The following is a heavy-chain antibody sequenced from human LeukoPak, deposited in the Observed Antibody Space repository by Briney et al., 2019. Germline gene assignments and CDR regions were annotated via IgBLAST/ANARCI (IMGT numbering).Heavy chain of an antibody. Sequence: PGGSLRRSCAASGFTVDDYAIHWVRQAPGKGREWVSGISWNGDNIGYGDYVKGRSTISRDNAKNSLSLEMNSLRAEDTALYYCAKGIGPLTMGFDHWGQGTLVTVSS. D-gene: IGHD2/OR15-2a*01. J-gene: IGHJ4*02. CDR1: GFTVDDYA. CDR2: ISWNGDNI. V-gene: IGHV3-9*01. CDR3: AKGIGPLTMGFDH.